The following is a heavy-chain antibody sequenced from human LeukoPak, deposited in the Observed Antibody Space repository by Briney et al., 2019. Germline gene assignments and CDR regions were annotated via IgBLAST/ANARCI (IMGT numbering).Heavy chain of an antibody. CDR1: GFTFSSYG. CDR2: IWYDGSNK. V-gene: IGHV3-33*01. J-gene: IGHJ4*02. Sequence: GRSLRLSCAASGFTFSSYGMHWVRQAPGKGLEWVAVIWYDGSNKYYADSVKGRFTISRDNSKNTLYLQMNSLRAEDTAAYYCARDSPGGDCFDYWGQGTLVTVSS. D-gene: IGHD3-10*01. CDR3: ARDSPGGDCFDY.